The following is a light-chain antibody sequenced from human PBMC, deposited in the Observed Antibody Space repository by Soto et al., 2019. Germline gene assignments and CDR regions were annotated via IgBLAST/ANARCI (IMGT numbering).Light chain of an antibody. CDR1: NSDVGGYDR. Sequence: QSALTQPASVSGSPGQSITISCTGTNSDVGGYDRVSWYQHHPGKAPKLLIFEVYNRPSGISDRFSGSKSGDTASLTISGLQAEDEADYYCGSITRSSTSVFGTGTKLTVL. J-gene: IGLJ1*01. CDR2: EVY. V-gene: IGLV2-14*01. CDR3: GSITRSSTSV.